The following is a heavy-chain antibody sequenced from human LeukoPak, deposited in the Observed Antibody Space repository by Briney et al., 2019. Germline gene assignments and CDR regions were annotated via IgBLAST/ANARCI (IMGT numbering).Heavy chain of an antibody. CDR1: GGSFSGYY. Sequence: SETLSLTCAVYGGSFSGYYWSWIRQPPGKGLEWIGEINHSGSTNYNPSLKSRVTISVDTSKSQFSLKLSSVTAAATAVYYCAREQAYYYYYYMDVWGKGTPVTVSS. D-gene: IGHD1/OR15-1a*01. V-gene: IGHV4-34*01. CDR3: AREQAYYYYYYMDV. CDR2: INHSGST. J-gene: IGHJ6*03.